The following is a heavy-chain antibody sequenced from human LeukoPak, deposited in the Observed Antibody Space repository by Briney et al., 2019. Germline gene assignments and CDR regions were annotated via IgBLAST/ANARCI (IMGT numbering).Heavy chain of an antibody. D-gene: IGHD2-2*01. V-gene: IGHV4-31*03. CDR3: ARDGRYCSSTSCQGWFDP. J-gene: IGHJ5*02. CDR1: GGSISSGGYS. CDR2: IYYSGST. Sequence: PSQTLSLTCTVSGGSISSGGYSWNWIRQHPGKGLEWIGYIYYSGSTNYNPSLRSRVSISVDSSQNQFSLRLSSVTAADTAVYYCARDGRYCSSTSCQGWFDPWGQGTLVTVSS.